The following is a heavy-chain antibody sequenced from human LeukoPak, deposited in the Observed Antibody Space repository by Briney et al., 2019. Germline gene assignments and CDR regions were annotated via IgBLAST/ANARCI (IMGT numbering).Heavy chain of an antibody. J-gene: IGHJ6*02. CDR3: ASYYYDSSGYFSGMDV. D-gene: IGHD3-22*01. Sequence: SETLSLTCTVSGGSISSYYWSWIRQPPGKGLEWIGYIYYSGSTNYNPSLKSRVTISVDTSKNQFSLKLSSVTAADTAVYHCASYYYDSSGYFSGMDVWGQGTTVTVS. V-gene: IGHV4-59*08. CDR2: IYYSGST. CDR1: GGSISSYY.